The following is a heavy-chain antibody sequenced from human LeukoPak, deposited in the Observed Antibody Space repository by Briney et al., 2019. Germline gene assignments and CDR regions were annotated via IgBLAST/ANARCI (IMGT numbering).Heavy chain of an antibody. V-gene: IGHV4-4*07. D-gene: IGHD6-19*01. CDR3: ARDRLFDLSGWYYDY. J-gene: IGHJ4*02. CDR1: GGSISSYY. Sequence: PSETLSLTCTVSGGSISSYYWSWVRQPAGKGLEWIGRIYTSGSTNYNPSLKSRVTISVDKSKNQFSLKLSSVTAADTAVYYCARDRLFDLSGWYYDYWGQGTLVTVSS. CDR2: IYTSGST.